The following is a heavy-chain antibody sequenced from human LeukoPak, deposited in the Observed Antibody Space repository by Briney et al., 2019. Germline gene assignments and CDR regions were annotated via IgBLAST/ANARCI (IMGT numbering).Heavy chain of an antibody. CDR2: IGRTDNRV. CDR1: EFTLNTIP. CDR3: ARELRVGFGELIGAFDL. Sequence: GGSLRLSCEASEFTLNTIPMTWVRQAPGKGLEWVSYIGRTDNRVYYADSVKGRFTISRDTGKNSIYLHLTSLRADDTAIYHCARELRVGFGELIGAFDLWGQGTVVTVSP. V-gene: IGHV3-48*03. D-gene: IGHD3-16*01. J-gene: IGHJ3*01.